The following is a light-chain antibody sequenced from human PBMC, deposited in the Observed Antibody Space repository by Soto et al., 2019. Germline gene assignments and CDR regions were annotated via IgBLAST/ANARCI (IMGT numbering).Light chain of an antibody. J-gene: IGKJ1*01. Sequence: EIVMTQSPATLSVSPGERATLSCRASQSVSGNLAWYQQKHCQAPRLLIYGASTRANGIPARFSGSGSGTEFTLTISSLQSEEFAVYYCQQYNNWPPTFGQGTKVEIK. V-gene: IGKV3D-15*01. CDR2: GAS. CDR1: QSVSGN. CDR3: QQYNNWPPT.